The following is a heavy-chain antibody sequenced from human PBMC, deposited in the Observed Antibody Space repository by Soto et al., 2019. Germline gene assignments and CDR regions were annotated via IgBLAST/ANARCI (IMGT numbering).Heavy chain of an antibody. CDR2: ISYDGSNK. J-gene: IGHJ6*02. Sequence: QVQLVESGGGVVQPGRSLRLSCAASGFTFSSYGMHWVRQAPGKGLEWVAVISYDGSNKYYADSVKGRFTISRDNSKNTLYLQMNSLRAEDTAVYYCAKGGGLRYFDWLTFGSRGMDGWGQGTTVTVSS. CDR1: GFTFSSYG. D-gene: IGHD3-9*01. CDR3: AKGGGLRYFDWLTFGSRGMDG. V-gene: IGHV3-30*18.